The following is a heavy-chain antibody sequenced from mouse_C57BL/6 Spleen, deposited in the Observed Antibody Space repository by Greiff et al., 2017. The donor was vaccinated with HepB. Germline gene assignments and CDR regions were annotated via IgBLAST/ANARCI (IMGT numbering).Heavy chain of an antibody. Sequence: EVKLQESGPGLVKPSQSLSLTCSVTGYSITSGYYWNWIRQFPGNKLEWMGYISYDGSNNYNPSLKNRISITRDTSKNQFFLKLNSVTTEDTATYYCAREVDSSGFAYWGQGTLVTVSA. CDR1: GYSITSGYY. V-gene: IGHV3-6*01. CDR2: ISYDGSN. CDR3: AREVDSSGFAY. J-gene: IGHJ3*01. D-gene: IGHD3-2*02.